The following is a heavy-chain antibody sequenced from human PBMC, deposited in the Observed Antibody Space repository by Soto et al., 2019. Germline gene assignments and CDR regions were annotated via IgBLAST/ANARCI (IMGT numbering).Heavy chain of an antibody. D-gene: IGHD2-15*01. CDR1: GFTFSSYA. J-gene: IGHJ3*02. V-gene: IGHV3-23*01. CDR2: ISGSGGST. Sequence: GGSLRLSCAASGFTFSSYAMSWVRQAPGKGLEWVSAISGSGGSTYYADSVKGRFTISRDNSKNTLYLQMNSLRAEDTAVYYCAKRMSSCSGGSCYSWRGDAFDIWGQGTMVTVSS. CDR3: AKRMSSCSGGSCYSWRGDAFDI.